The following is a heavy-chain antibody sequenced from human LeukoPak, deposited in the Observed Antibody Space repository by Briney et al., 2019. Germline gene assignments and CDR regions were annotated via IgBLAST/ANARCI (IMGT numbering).Heavy chain of an antibody. CDR2: VYHTGVT. Sequence: SETLSLTCTVSGGSLEGLYWSWIRQSPEKGLEWIGNVYHTGVTSYNLSLKSRVTISVDTSRNQFSLTMTSMTAADTAIYYCTRGGGSGYYFGIPRYYFDAWGQGVLVTVSS. V-gene: IGHV4-59*11. D-gene: IGHD3-22*01. J-gene: IGHJ4*02. CDR1: GGSLEGLY. CDR3: TRGGGSGYYFGIPRYYFDA.